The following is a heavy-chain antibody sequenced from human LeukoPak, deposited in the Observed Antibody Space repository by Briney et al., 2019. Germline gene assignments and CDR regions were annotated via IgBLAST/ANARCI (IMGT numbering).Heavy chain of an antibody. V-gene: IGHV4-4*07. J-gene: IGHJ6*03. D-gene: IGHD2-2*01. Sequence: PSETLSLTCTVSGGSISSYYWSWIRQPAGKGLEWIGRIYTSGSTNYNPSLKSRVTMSVDTSKNQFSLKLSSVTAAGTAVYYCARDGCSSTSCYWYYYYYMDVWGKGTTVTVSS. CDR3: ARDGCSSTSCYWYYYYYMDV. CDR1: GGSISSYY. CDR2: IYTSGST.